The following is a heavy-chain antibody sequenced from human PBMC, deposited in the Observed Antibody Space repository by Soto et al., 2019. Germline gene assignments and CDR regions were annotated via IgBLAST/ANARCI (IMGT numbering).Heavy chain of an antibody. D-gene: IGHD3-3*02. CDR1: GFTFSSYS. V-gene: IGHV3-23*01. CDR3: AKLAPALSTSPRYFAS. CDR2: ISPTGGTT. J-gene: IGHJ4*03. Sequence: GGSLRLSCAASGFTFSSYSMNWVRQAPGKGLEWVSGISPTGGTTYYADSVKGRFTISRDNSGHTLFLTLKSLRVDDTAIYYCAKLAPALSTSPRYFASWGQGALVTVSS.